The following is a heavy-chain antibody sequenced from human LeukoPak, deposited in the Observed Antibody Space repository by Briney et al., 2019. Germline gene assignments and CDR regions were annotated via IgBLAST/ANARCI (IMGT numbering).Heavy chain of an antibody. V-gene: IGHV3-21*01. CDR2: ISSSSSYI. Sequence: PGGSLRLSCAASGFTFSSYSMNWVRQAPGKGLEWVSSISSSSSYIYYADSVKGRFTISRDNAKNSLYLQMNSLRAEDTAVYYYARDGIAAAGTPLDYCGQGTLVTVSS. J-gene: IGHJ4*02. D-gene: IGHD6-13*01. CDR1: GFTFSSYS. CDR3: ARDGIAAAGTPLDY.